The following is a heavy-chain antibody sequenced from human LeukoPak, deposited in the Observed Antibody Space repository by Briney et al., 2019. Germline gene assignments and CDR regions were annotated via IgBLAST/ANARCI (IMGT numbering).Heavy chain of an antibody. D-gene: IGHD1-26*01. CDR2: VYTRGTT. CDR1: GGSITYYY. CDR3: ARQKKHGSYLNWFDP. Sequence: SETLSLTCSVSGGSITYYYWSWIRQPAGKGLEWIGRVYTRGTTNYNPSLKSRVTISVDTSKNQFSLKLSSVTAADTAVYYCARQKKHGSYLNWFDPWGQGTLVTVSS. V-gene: IGHV4-4*07. J-gene: IGHJ5*02.